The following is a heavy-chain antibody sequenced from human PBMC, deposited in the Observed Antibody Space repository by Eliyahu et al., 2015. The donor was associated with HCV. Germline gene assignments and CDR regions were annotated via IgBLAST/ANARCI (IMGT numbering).Heavy chain of an antibody. J-gene: IGHJ4*02. CDR3: AGAPPGGSFDC. CDR1: GFTFSNYW. Sequence: EVQLVESGGGLVQPGGSLRLSCAASGFTFSNYWMSWVRQAPGKGLEWVAKINQDGREKYYVDSVKGRFTISRDNAKNSLDLQINSLRAEDTAVYYCAGAPPGGSFDCWGQGTLVTVSS. CDR2: INQDGREK. D-gene: IGHD3-10*01. V-gene: IGHV3-7*01.